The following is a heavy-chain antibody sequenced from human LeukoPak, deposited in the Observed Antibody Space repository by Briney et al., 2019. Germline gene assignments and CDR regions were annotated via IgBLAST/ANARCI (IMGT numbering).Heavy chain of an antibody. CDR3: AKVRRDGYNWRADYMDV. J-gene: IGHJ6*03. CDR1: GFTFSSYA. Sequence: PGGSLRLSCAASGFTFSSYAMHWVRQAPGKGLEWVAAISYDGSIKYSADSVKGRFTISRDNSKNTLYLQMNSLRAEDTAVYYCAKVRRDGYNWRADYMDVWGKGTTVTISS. V-gene: IGHV3-30*04. CDR2: ISYDGSIK. D-gene: IGHD5-24*01.